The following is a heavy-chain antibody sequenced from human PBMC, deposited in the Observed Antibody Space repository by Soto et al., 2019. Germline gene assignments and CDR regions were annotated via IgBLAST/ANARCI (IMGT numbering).Heavy chain of an antibody. J-gene: IGHJ6*02. CDR3: AGNIAAAGRRYYGIDV. CDR1: GGSMSGYY. D-gene: IGHD6-13*01. CDR2: VYTSETT. Sequence: QVQLQESGPGLVKPSETLSLTCTVSGGSMSGYYWSWIRQSAGKGLEWIGRVYTSETTYYNPSLKSRVTMSLDTSKNQFSLNLYSLTAADTAVYYCAGNIAAAGRRYYGIDVWGHWTTVTVSS. V-gene: IGHV4-4*07.